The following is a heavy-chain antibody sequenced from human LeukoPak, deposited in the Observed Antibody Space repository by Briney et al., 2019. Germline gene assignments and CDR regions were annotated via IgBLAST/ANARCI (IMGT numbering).Heavy chain of an antibody. V-gene: IGHV3-23*01. Sequence: PGGSLRLSCAASGFTFSSYAMSWVRQAPGKGLEWVSAISGSGGSTYYADSVKGRITISRDNSKNTLYLQMNSLRAEDTAVYYCASPRPIVVVPAAASKDWFDPWGQGTLVTVSS. D-gene: IGHD2-2*01. J-gene: IGHJ5*02. CDR2: ISGSGGST. CDR3: ASPRPIVVVPAAASKDWFDP. CDR1: GFTFSSYA.